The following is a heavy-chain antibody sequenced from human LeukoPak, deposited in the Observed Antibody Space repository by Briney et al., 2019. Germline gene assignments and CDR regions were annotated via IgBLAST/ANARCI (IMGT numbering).Heavy chain of an antibody. CDR1: GFSFSDYW. CDR2: IKSDGTGA. Sequence: GGSLRLSCAASGFSFSDYWMVWVREVPEKGLEWVSRIKSDGTGATYAASVKGRFTMSRDNAERTVSLQMNSLRAEDTATIYCARDRDGPNCYMDVWGKGTTVTVSS. J-gene: IGHJ6*03. D-gene: IGHD5-24*01. CDR3: ARDRDGPNCYMDV. V-gene: IGHV3-74*01.